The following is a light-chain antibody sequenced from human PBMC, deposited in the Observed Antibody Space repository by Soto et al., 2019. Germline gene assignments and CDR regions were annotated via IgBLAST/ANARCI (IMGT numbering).Light chain of an antibody. Sequence: DIQVPPSPSYLSASVEDRGTITCRASQSISSWLAWYQQKPGKAPKLLIYKASRLHSGVSSRFSGSESGTECTLTISSLQPDDFATYYCQQYSGASRTFGQGTKVDIK. J-gene: IGKJ1*01. CDR3: QQYSGASRT. CDR2: KAS. CDR1: QSISSW. V-gene: IGKV1-5*03.